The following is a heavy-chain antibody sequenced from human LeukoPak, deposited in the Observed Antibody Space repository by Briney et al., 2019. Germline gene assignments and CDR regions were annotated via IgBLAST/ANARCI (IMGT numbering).Heavy chain of an antibody. D-gene: IGHD5-18*01. CDR1: GGSISSYY. J-gene: IGHJ4*02. CDR3: ARAYTAMVYFDY. Sequence: SETLSLTCTVSGGSISSYYWSWIRQPPGKGLEWIGYIYYSGSTNYNPSLKSRVTISVDMSKNQFSLKLSSVTAADTAVYYCARAYTAMVYFDYWGQGTLVTVSS. CDR2: IYYSGST. V-gene: IGHV4-59*01.